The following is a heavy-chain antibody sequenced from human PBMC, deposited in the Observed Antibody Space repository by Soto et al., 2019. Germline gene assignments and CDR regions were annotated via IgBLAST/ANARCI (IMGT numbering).Heavy chain of an antibody. CDR1: GGTFSTYA. V-gene: IGHV1-69*06. CDR2: IIPILGTA. Sequence: QVQLVQSGAEVKKPGSSVKVSCKASGGTFSTYAISWVRQAPGQGLEWMGGIIPILGTANYAQRFQGRVTITADKFTSTVYMELSSLRSDDTAVYYCARGRYTYGYNYWGQGTLVTVSS. J-gene: IGHJ4*02. D-gene: IGHD5-18*01. CDR3: ARGRYTYGYNY.